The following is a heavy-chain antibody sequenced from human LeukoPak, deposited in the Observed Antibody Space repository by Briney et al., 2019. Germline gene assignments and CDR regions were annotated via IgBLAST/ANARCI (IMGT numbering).Heavy chain of an antibody. V-gene: IGHV1-69*02. CDR1: GGTFSSYT. CDR2: IIPILGIA. CDR3: ARGGYYDSSGYLDALDI. D-gene: IGHD3-22*01. Sequence: SVKVSCKASGGTFSSYTISWVQQAPGQGLEWMGRIIPILGIANYAQKFQGRVTITADKSTSTAYMELSSLRSEDTAVYYCARGGYYDSSGYLDALDIWGQGTMVTVSS. J-gene: IGHJ3*02.